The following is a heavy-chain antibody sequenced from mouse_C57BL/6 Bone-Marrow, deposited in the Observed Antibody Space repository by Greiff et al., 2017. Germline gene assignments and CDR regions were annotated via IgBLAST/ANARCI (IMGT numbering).Heavy chain of an antibody. V-gene: IGHV2-2*01. CDR3: ARSYYSNGSPFDY. CDR2: IWSGGST. J-gene: IGHJ2*01. D-gene: IGHD2-5*01. CDR1: GFSLTSYG. Sequence: VKLVESGPGLVQPSQSLSITCTVSGFSLTSYGVHWVRQSPGKGLEWLGVIWSGGSTDYNAAFISRLSISKDNSKSQVFFKMNSLQADDTAIYYCARSYYSNGSPFDYWGQGTTLTVSS.